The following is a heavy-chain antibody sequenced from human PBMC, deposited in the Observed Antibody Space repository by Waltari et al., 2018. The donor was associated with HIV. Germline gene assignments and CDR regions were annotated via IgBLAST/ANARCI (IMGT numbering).Heavy chain of an antibody. CDR2: MRPKSGKT. CDR3: ATTSPRGNDYVN. V-gene: IGHV1-8*01. J-gene: IGHJ4*02. D-gene: IGHD1-1*01. Sequence: QVQLVQSGTEVKKPGASVKVSCRASGYRFATKDINWVRQASGQGLDWMGWMRPKSGKTGYAQKFQSRVAMTRDTAINAAFTELSRLSSDDTAIYACATTSPRGNDYVNWGQGTLVTVSA. CDR1: GYRFATKD.